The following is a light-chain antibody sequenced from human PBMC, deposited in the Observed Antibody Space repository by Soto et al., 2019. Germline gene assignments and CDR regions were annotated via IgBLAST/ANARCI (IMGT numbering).Light chain of an antibody. CDR1: SSDVGGYSY. V-gene: IGLV2-8*01. J-gene: IGLJ2*01. CDR2: EVS. CDR3: SSYGGSNKLV. Sequence: QSALTQPPSASGSPGQSVTISCTGASSDVGGYSYVSWYQQHPGKAPKLMIYEVSKRPSGVPDRFSGSKSGNTASLTVSGLQAEDEADYYCSSYGGSNKLVVGGGTKLTVL.